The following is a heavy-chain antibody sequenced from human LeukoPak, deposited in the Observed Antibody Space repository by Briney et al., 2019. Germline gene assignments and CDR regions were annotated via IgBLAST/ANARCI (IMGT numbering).Heavy chain of an antibody. V-gene: IGHV3-48*03. J-gene: IGHJ6*04. CDR2: ISITGITT. CDR1: GFTFSSFE. CDR3: AELGITMIGGV. D-gene: IGHD3-10*02. Sequence: GGSLRLSCAASGFTFSSFEMNWVRQAPGKGLEWVSYISITGITTYYADSVKGRFTISRDNAKNSLYLQMNSLRAEDTAVYYCAELGITMIGGVWGKGTTVTISS.